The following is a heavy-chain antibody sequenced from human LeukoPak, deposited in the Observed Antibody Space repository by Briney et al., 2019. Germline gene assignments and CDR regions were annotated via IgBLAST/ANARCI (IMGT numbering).Heavy chain of an antibody. V-gene: IGHV4-39*02. D-gene: IGHD2-15*01. CDR2: IYDSGST. CDR3: ARDLVGYCSGGSCYGGLNWFDP. CDR1: GGSIRSSYYY. Sequence: PSETLSLTCTVSGGSIRSSYYYWGWIRQPPGKGLEWIGSIYDSGSTYYNPSLKSRVTISVDTSKNQFSLELNSVTAADTAVYYCARDLVGYCSGGSCYGGLNWFDPWGQGTLVTVSS. J-gene: IGHJ5*02.